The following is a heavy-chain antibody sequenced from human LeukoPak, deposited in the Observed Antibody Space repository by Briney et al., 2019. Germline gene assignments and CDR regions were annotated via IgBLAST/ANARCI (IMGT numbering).Heavy chain of an antibody. D-gene: IGHD3-22*01. CDR3: ARDIADYYDSSGTPIDY. CDR1: GYTFTSYG. J-gene: IGHJ4*02. Sequence: GASVKVSCKASGYTFTSYGISWVRQAPGQGLEWMGWISAYNGNTNYAQKLQGRVTVTTDTSTSTAYMELRSLRSDDTAVYYCARDIADYYDSSGTPIDYWGQGTLVTVSS. V-gene: IGHV1-18*01. CDR2: ISAYNGNT.